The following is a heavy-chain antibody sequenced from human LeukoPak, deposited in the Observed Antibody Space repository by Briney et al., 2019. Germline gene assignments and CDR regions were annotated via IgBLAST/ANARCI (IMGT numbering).Heavy chain of an antibody. CDR1: GYTFTSYA. D-gene: IGHD4-17*01. V-gene: IGHV1-3*01. Sequence: ASVKVSCKASGYTFTSYAMHWVRQAPGQRLEWMGWINAGNGNTKYSQKFQGRVTITRDTPASTAYMELSSLRSEDTAVYYCARDIVLPMTTVTTSIRGDFDYWGQGTLVTVSS. CDR2: INAGNGNT. J-gene: IGHJ4*02. CDR3: ARDIVLPMTTVTTSIRGDFDY.